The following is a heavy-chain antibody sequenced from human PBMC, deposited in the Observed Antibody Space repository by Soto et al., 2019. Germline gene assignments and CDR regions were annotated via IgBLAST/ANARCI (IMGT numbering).Heavy chain of an antibody. D-gene: IGHD6-19*01. J-gene: IGHJ5*02. CDR3: ARGGWTGSGLACRSGWYHNWFDP. V-gene: IGHV1-69*13. CDR2: IIPIFGTA. Sequence: SVKVSCKASGGTFSSYAISWGRQAPGEGLEWMGGIIPIFGTANSAQKFQGRVTITADESTSTAYMELSSLRSEDTAVYYCARGGWTGSGLACRSGWYHNWFDPRG. CDR1: GGTFSSYA.